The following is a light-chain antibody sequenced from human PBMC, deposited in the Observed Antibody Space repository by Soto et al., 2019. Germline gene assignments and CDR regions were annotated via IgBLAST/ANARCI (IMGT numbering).Light chain of an antibody. Sequence: EIVLTQSPATLSLSPGERATLSCRASQSVSSYLAWYQQKPGQAPRLLIHDASTRATGIPARFSGSGSGTDFTLTISSLEPEDFAVYYCQQRSNWPPTWTLGQGTKVEIK. J-gene: IGKJ1*01. CDR2: DAS. CDR3: QQRSNWPPTWT. CDR1: QSVSSY. V-gene: IGKV3-11*01.